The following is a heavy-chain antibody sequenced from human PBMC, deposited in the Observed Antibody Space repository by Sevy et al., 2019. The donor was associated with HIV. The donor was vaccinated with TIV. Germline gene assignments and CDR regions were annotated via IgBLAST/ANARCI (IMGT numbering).Heavy chain of an antibody. D-gene: IGHD6-6*01. V-gene: IGHV3-30*04. CDR3: ARKQFVLPFDY. J-gene: IGHJ4*02. CDR1: GFTFSDYA. Sequence: GGSLRLSCAASGFTFSDYAIHWVRQAPGKGLEWLAVISYHGRNQFYADSVRGRFTISRDDSKNTVYLQMNSLRPDDTAVYYCARKQFVLPFDYWGQGTRVTVSS. CDR2: ISYHGRNQ.